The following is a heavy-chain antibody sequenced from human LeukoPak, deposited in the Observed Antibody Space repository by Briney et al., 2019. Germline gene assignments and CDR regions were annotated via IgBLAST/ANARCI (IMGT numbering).Heavy chain of an antibody. CDR2: INHSGST. J-gene: IGHJ5*02. V-gene: IGHV4-34*01. CDR3: ARVQLWLSFNWFDP. CDR1: GFTFTRYW. D-gene: IGHD3-22*01. Sequence: LRLSCATSGFTFTRYWMSWIRQPPGKGLEWIGEINHSGSTNYNPSLKSRVTISVDTSKNQFSLKLSSVTAADTAVYYCARVQLWLSFNWFDPWGQGTLVTVSS.